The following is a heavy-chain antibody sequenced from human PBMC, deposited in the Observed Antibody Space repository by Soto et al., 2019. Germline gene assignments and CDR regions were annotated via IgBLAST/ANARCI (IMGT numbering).Heavy chain of an antibody. Sequence: GSLRLSCAASGFTFSDYYMSWIRQAPGKGLEWVSYISSSGSTIYYADSVKGRFTISRDNAKNSLYLQMNSLRAEDTAVYYCARRSSSSRIFDCWGQGTLVTVSS. CDR1: GFTFSDYY. J-gene: IGHJ4*02. V-gene: IGHV3-11*01. D-gene: IGHD6-6*01. CDR2: ISSSGSTI. CDR3: ARRSSSSRIFDC.